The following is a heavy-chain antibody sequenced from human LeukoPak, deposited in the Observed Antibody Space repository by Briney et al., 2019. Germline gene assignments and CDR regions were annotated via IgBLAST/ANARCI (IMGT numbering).Heavy chain of an antibody. D-gene: IGHD1-26*01. Sequence: GGSLRLSCAASGFTFSSYAMHWVRQAPGKGLEWVAVISYDGSNKYYADSVKGRFTISRANAENSLYLQMNSLRPGDTAVYYCVRAPPGSRAYHYSYMDVWGKGTTVTISS. CDR2: ISYDGSNK. CDR1: GFTFSSYA. J-gene: IGHJ6*03. V-gene: IGHV3-30*14. CDR3: VRAPPGSRAYHYSYMDV.